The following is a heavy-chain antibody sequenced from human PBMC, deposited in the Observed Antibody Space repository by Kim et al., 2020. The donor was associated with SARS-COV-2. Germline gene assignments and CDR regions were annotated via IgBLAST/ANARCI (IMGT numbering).Heavy chain of an antibody. J-gene: IGHJ4*02. D-gene: IGHD5-12*01. CDR3: ARAPIDGYMS. Sequence: STYYNPSLKSRVTISVDTSKNQFSLKLSSVTAADTAVYYCARAPIDGYMSWGQGTLVTVSS. CDR2: ST. V-gene: IGHV4-30-2*05.